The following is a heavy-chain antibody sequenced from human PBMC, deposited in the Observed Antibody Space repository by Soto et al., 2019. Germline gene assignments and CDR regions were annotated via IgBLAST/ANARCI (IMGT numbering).Heavy chain of an antibody. V-gene: IGHV3-7*01. CDR3: ARIAATGRGWDV. D-gene: IGHD6-13*01. J-gene: IGHJ6*02. CDR1: GFTLSSYW. Sequence: EVQLVESGGGLVQPGGSLRLSCVDSGFTLSSYWMSWVRQAPVKGLEWVGNIKQDGSEENYVDSLKGRFTISRDNAKNSMYLQMNSLRVEDTAVYYCARIAATGRGWDVWGQGTTVVVSS. CDR2: IKQDGSEE.